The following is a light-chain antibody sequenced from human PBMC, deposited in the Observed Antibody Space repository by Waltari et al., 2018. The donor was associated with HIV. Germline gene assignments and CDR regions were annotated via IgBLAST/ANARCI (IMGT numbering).Light chain of an antibody. CDR2: AAS. CDR3: QQLNSYRALT. CDR1: QGISSY. V-gene: IGKV1-9*01. J-gene: IGKJ4*01. Sequence: DIQLTQSPSFLSASVGDRVTITCRASQGISSYLAWYQQKPGKAPKLLIYAASTLQSGVPSRLSGSGSGTEFTLTISSLQPEDFATYYCQQLNSYRALTFGGGTKVEIK.